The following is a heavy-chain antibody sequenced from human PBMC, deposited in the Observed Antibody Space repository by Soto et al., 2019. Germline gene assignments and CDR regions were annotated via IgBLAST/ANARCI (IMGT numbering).Heavy chain of an antibody. D-gene: IGHD3-9*01. J-gene: IGHJ6*02. Sequence: GVSLRLSCAASGFTFSSYGMHWVRQAPGKGLEWVAVIWYDGSNKYYADSVKGRFTISRDNSKNTLYLQMNSLRAEDTAVYYCARGLGDYDILTGYYYYYGMDVWGQGTTVTVSS. CDR3: ARGLGDYDILTGYYYYYGMDV. V-gene: IGHV3-33*01. CDR2: IWYDGSNK. CDR1: GFTFSSYG.